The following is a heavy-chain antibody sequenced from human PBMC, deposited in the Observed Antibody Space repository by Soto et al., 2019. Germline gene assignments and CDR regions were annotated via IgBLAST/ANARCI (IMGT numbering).Heavy chain of an antibody. CDR1: GGSISSGGYY. J-gene: IGHJ3*02. CDR2: IYYSGST. D-gene: IGHD5-18*01. Sequence: LSLTCTVSGGSISSGGYYWSWIRQHPGKGLEWIGYIYYSGSTYYNPSLKSRVTISVDTSKNQFSLKLSSVTAADTAVYYCARDPDTAMVDAFDIWGQGTMVTVS. CDR3: ARDPDTAMVDAFDI. V-gene: IGHV4-31*03.